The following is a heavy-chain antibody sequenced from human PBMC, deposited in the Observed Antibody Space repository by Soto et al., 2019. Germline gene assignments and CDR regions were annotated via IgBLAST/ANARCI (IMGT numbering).Heavy chain of an antibody. D-gene: IGHD6-19*01. V-gene: IGHV3-23*01. CDR1: GFTFSSCP. CDR2: ISGSSSST. Sequence: GGSLRLSCAASGFTFSSCPISWVRRAPGKGLEWVSTISGSSSSTYYADSVKGRFTISRDNSKSTLYLQMNSLRAEDTAVYYCAKQMENTGWYFFDYWGPGTLVTVSS. J-gene: IGHJ4*02. CDR3: AKQMENTGWYFFDY.